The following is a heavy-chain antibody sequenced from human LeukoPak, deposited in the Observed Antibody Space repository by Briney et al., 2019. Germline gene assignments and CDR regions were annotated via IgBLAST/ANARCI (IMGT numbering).Heavy chain of an antibody. CDR2: INHSGST. CDR3: AGYWGGYCSSTSCYREGFDY. V-gene: IGHV4-34*01. Sequence: PSETLSLTCAVYGGSFSGYYWSWLRQPPGKGLEWLGEINHSGSTNYNPSLKSRVTISVDTSKNQFSLKLSSVTAADTAVYYCAGYWGGYCSSTSCYREGFDYWGQGTLVTVSS. D-gene: IGHD2-2*01. CDR1: GGSFSGYY. J-gene: IGHJ4*02.